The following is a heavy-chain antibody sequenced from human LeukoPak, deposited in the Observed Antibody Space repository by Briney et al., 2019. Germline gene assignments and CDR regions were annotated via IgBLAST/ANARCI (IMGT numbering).Heavy chain of an antibody. CDR2: TYHRSKWYN. CDR1: GDSVPSNSAA. Sequence: SQTLSLTCALSGDSVPSNSAAWNWIRQSPSRGLEWLGRTYHRSKWYNDYAVSVKSRITINPDTSENHFALQLNSVTPEDTAVYYCARGYGYYFDYWGQGTLVTVSS. J-gene: IGHJ4*02. CDR3: ARGYGYYFDY. D-gene: IGHD5-18*01. V-gene: IGHV6-1*01.